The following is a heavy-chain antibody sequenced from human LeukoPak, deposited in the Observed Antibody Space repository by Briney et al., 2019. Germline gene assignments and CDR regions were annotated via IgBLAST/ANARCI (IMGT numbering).Heavy chain of an antibody. D-gene: IGHD6-19*01. CDR1: GFIFINYG. CDR2: IWYDGRTK. J-gene: IGHJ4*02. CDR3: AREWGRIAVAGGPGY. Sequence: GGSLRLSCEVSGFIFINYGMHWVRQAPGKGLEWVALIWYDGRTKFHADSVKGRFTISRDNSANTLYLQMSSLRVEDTAVYYCAREWGRIAVAGGPGYWGQGALVTVSS. V-gene: IGHV3-33*01.